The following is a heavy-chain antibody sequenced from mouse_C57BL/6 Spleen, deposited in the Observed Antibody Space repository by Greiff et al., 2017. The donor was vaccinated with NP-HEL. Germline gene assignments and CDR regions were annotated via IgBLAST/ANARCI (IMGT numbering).Heavy chain of an antibody. CDR1: GYTFTSYW. CDR2: IHPNSGST. J-gene: IGHJ3*01. Sequence: QVQLKQPGAELVKPGASVKLSCKASGYTFTSYWMHWVKQRPGQGLEWIGMIHPNSGSTNYNEKFKSKATLTVDKSSSTAYMQLSSLTSEDSAVYYCARDGYDGARFAYWGQGTLVTVSA. CDR3: ARDGYDGARFAY. V-gene: IGHV1-64*01. D-gene: IGHD2-2*01.